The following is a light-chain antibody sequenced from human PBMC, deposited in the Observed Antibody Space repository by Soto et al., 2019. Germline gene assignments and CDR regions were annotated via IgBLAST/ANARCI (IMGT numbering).Light chain of an antibody. J-gene: IGKJ4*01. V-gene: IGKV3-15*01. CDR2: GAS. CDR3: HQYNIWPPLI. CDR1: QSVRSN. Sequence: EIVMTRSPATLSVSPGESATLSCRASQSVRSNLAWYQQKRGQPPRLLIYGASTRATGVPARFSGSGSGTEFTLTISSLQSEDFADYYCHQYNIWPPLIFGGGTKVEIK.